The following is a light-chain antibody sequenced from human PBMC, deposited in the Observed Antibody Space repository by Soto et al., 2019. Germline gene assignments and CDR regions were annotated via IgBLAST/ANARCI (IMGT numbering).Light chain of an antibody. Sequence: DIVMTQSPNSLAVSLGERATLNCKSSQSVLYTSNNKNYLAWYQQKPRQPPKLLIYWASTRESGVPDRFSSSGSGTDFTLTISSLQAEDVAVYYCQQYYSTPLTFGGGTKVEIK. CDR1: QSVLYTSNNKNY. CDR2: WAS. V-gene: IGKV4-1*01. J-gene: IGKJ4*01. CDR3: QQYYSTPLT.